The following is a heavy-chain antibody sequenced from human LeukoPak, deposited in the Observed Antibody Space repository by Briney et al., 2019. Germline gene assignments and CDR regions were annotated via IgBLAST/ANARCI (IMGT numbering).Heavy chain of an antibody. CDR2: INHSGGT. J-gene: IGHJ5*02. CDR1: GGSFSGYY. Sequence: KPSETLSLTCAVYGGSFSGYYWNWIRQPPGTGLEWIGEINHSGGTNDIPSLKRRVSISVDTSKNQFSLKLSSVTAADTAVYYWARGSKMLGYNWFDPWGEGTLVTVSS. V-gene: IGHV4-34*01. D-gene: IGHD1-26*01. CDR3: ARGSKMLGYNWFDP.